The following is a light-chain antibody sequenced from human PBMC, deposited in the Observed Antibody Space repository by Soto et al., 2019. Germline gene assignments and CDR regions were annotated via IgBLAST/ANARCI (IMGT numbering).Light chain of an antibody. CDR3: QQLSNYPLT. CDR2: AAS. V-gene: IGKV1-9*01. J-gene: IGKJ5*01. Sequence: DIQLTQSPSFLSASVGDRVTITCRASQGIDNSLAWYQQKPGKAPKLLIFAASTLQSGVPSRFRGSGSETEFTLTINSLQPEDFATYWCQQLSNYPLTFGQGTRLDIK. CDR1: QGIDNS.